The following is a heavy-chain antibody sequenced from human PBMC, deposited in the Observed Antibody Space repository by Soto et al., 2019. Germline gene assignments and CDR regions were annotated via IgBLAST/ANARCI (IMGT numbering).Heavy chain of an antibody. D-gene: IGHD2-2*01. V-gene: IGHV3-23*01. J-gene: IGHJ5*02. CDR1: GFSFSTYA. CDR2: ISAGGGNT. CDR3: AKHAEYQLVSWFDP. Sequence: EVQLLEAGGGLVQPGGSLRLSCAVSGFSFSTYAMSWVRQAPGKWLEWVSGISAGGGNTYYADSVRGRFTISRDNTKDTLYLQRTSLGAEDTAFYYCAKHAEYQLVSWFDPWGEGALVTVSS.